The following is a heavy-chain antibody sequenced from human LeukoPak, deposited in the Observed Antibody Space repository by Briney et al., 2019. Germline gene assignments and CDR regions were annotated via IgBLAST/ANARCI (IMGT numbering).Heavy chain of an antibody. J-gene: IGHJ1*01. CDR3: ATTYYDSSGYPEYFQH. Sequence: GASVKVSCKASGYTFTSYYMHWVRQAPGQGLEWMGIINPSGGSTSYAQKFQGRVTMTEDTSTDTAYMELSSLRSEDTAVYYCATTYYDSSGYPEYFQHWGQGTLVTVSS. D-gene: IGHD3-22*01. V-gene: IGHV1-46*01. CDR2: INPSGGST. CDR1: GYTFTSYY.